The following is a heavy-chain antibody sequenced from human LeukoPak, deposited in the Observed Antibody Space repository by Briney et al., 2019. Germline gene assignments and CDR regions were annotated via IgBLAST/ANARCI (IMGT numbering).Heavy chain of an antibody. CDR1: VFPFSSYA. D-gene: IGHD1-26*01. Sequence: GGSLRLSRAASVFPFSSYAMYWVRQAPGKGRVWVARIHGEGDNISYADSVRGRFTISRDNAKDTLYLHMNSLRHEDTAVYYCGRGQVGADTGLWGPGTLVT. J-gene: IGHJ4*02. CDR2: IHGEGDNI. V-gene: IGHV3-74*01. CDR3: GRGQVGADTGL.